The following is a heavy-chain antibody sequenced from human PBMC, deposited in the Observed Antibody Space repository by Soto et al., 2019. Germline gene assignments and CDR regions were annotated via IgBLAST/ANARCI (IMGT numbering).Heavy chain of an antibody. CDR1: GFSLSTSGVG. D-gene: IGHD3-3*01. Sequence: QITLKESGPTLVKHTQTLTLTCTCSGFSLSTSGVGVGWIRQPPGKSLEWLALIYWNDDKRYSPSLKSRLTISKDTSKNQVVLTMTNMDPVDTATYYCAHKTYYDFWSGYYDNWFDPWGQGTLVTVSS. V-gene: IGHV2-5*01. CDR2: IYWNDDK. CDR3: AHKTYYDFWSGYYDNWFDP. J-gene: IGHJ5*02.